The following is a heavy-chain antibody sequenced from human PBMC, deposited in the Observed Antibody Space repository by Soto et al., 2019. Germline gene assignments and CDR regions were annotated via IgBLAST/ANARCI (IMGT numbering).Heavy chain of an antibody. V-gene: IGHV3-23*01. CDR1: GFTFSSYA. J-gene: IGHJ4*02. D-gene: IGHD5-18*01. Sequence: GGSLRLSCAASGFTFSSYAMSWVRQAPGKGLEWVSAISGSGGSTYYADSVKGRFTISRDNSKNTLYLQMNSLRAEDTAVYYCAKDFPGYSYAPDYFDYWGQGTLVTVSS. CDR2: ISGSGGST. CDR3: AKDFPGYSYAPDYFDY.